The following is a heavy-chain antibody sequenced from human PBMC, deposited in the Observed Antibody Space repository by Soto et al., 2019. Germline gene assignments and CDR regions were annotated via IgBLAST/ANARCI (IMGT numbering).Heavy chain of an antibody. V-gene: IGHV4-59*08. D-gene: IGHD2-2*01. J-gene: IGHJ4*02. CDR1: GGSIISYY. Sequence: PLEILSLTCTVSGGSIISYYWSWIRQPPGKGLEWVGYVYYSGSTNYNPSLKSRVTISVDTSKNQFSLKLSSVTAADTAVYYCARTSDIVVVPGAPYYFDYWGQGTLVTVSS. CDR3: ARTSDIVVVPGAPYYFDY. CDR2: VYYSGST.